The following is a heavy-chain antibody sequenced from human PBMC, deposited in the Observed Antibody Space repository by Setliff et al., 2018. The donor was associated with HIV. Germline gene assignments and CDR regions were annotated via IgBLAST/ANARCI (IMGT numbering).Heavy chain of an antibody. J-gene: IGHJ6*03. D-gene: IGHD1-26*01. CDR1: GGSISSSSYY. CDR2: IYYSGST. CDR3: ARGIGPLPNWENFYYSMDV. V-gene: IGHV4-39*01. Sequence: ETLSLTCTVPGGSISSSSYYRGWIRQPPGKGLEWIGSIYYSGSTYSNPSLKSRVTISADTSKNQISLKLNSVTAADTAVYYCARGIGPLPNWENFYYSMDVWGKGTTVTVSS.